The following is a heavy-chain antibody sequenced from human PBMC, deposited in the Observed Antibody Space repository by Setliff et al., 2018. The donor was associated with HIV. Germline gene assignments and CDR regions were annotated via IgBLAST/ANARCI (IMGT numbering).Heavy chain of an antibody. CDR1: GASISSNSYY. V-gene: IGHV4-39*02. J-gene: IGHJ4*02. CDR2: IFYSGST. D-gene: IGHD3-22*01. Sequence: SETLSLTCTVSGASISSNSYYWGWIRQPPGKGLEWGGSIFYSGSTHHNPSLQSRITISVDTSKNQFSLKLSSVTAADTAVYWCVREDSTYHYFDRWGQGTPVTVSS. CDR3: VREDSTYHYFDR.